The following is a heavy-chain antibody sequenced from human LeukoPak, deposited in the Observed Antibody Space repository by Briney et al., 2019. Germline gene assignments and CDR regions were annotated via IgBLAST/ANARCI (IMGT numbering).Heavy chain of an antibody. Sequence: SETLSLTCTVSGGSVSPYYWNWIRQPPGKGLEWIGYISYSGSTSFNPSLKSRVTISVDTSTNKFSLALSSVTAADTAVYYCARAGSYRLTMILWGQGTLVTVSS. D-gene: IGHD3-22*01. CDR2: ISYSGST. V-gene: IGHV4-59*02. J-gene: IGHJ4*02. CDR1: GGSVSPYY. CDR3: ARAGSYRLTMIL.